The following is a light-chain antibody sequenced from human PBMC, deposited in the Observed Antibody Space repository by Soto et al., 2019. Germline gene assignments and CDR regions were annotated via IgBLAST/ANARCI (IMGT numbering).Light chain of an antibody. V-gene: IGKV3-15*01. J-gene: IGKJ1*01. Sequence: KVLTQSPATLSVSPGERVTLSCVASETVSTNLAWYQQRPGQAPRLLIYDVSTGATGIPARFSGRRSGTEFTLTISSLQYEDFGVYYCQQYNSWPQTFGPGTKVDIK. CDR1: ETVSTN. CDR3: QQYNSWPQT. CDR2: DVS.